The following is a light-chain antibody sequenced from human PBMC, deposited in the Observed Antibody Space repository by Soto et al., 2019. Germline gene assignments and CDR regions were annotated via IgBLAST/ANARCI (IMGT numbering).Light chain of an antibody. CDR1: QSVSSY. Sequence: DIEMTQSPSTLYGSVGDRVTITCRASQSVSSYLNWYQQKAGKAPKLLIYAASTLQSGVPSRFSGSGSGTDFTLVISSPQPEDFATYFCQQADRIPLTFGGGTKVDI. J-gene: IGKJ4*01. CDR3: QQADRIPLT. V-gene: IGKV1-39*01. CDR2: AAS.